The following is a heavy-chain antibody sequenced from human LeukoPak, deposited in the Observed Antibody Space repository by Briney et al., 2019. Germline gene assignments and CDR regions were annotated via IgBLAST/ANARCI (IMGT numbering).Heavy chain of an antibody. J-gene: IGHJ2*01. CDR3: ARLSSSWYGYFDL. CDR2: IYYTGST. CDR1: GGSIGTFY. D-gene: IGHD6-13*01. V-gene: IGHV4-59*01. Sequence: SETLSLTCTVSGGSIGTFYWSWIRRPPGKGLEWIGYIYYTGSTNYNPSLKSRVTISVDTSKNQVSLRLTSVTAADTAVYYCARLSSSWYGYFDLWGRGTLVTVSS.